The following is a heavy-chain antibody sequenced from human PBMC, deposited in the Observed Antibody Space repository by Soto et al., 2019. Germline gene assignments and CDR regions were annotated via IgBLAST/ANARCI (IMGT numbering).Heavy chain of an antibody. CDR3: ARTRISESVHHHFYSGMDV. D-gene: IGHD4-4*01. CDR2: IDWDDGK. V-gene: IGHV2-70*01. Sequence: SAPTLVNPTQTLTLTCSFSGFSLTTHGVCVSWIRQPPGKALEWLALIDWDDGKYYNTSLKTRLTISKDNSKNQVVLTLANVDLLDTATYFCARTRISESVHHHFYSGMDVWGQGTTVTVSS. J-gene: IGHJ6*02. CDR1: GFSLTTHGVC.